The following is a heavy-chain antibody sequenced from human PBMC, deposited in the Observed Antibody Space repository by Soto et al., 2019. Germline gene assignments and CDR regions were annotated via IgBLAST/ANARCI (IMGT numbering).Heavy chain of an antibody. CDR2: IYYSGST. CDR3: ARDLLDYGGNYFDY. J-gene: IGHJ4*02. CDR1: GGSISSYY. V-gene: IGHV4-59*01. Sequence: SETLSLTCTVSGGSISSYYWSWIRQPPGKGLEWIGYIYYSGSTNYNPSLKSRATISVDTSKNQFSLKLSSVTAADTAVYYCARDLLDYGGNYFDYWGQGTLVTVSS. D-gene: IGHD4-17*01.